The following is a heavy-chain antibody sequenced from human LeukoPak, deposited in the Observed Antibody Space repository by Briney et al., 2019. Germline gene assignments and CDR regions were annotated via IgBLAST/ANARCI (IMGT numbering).Heavy chain of an antibody. D-gene: IGHD3-9*01. CDR1: GFTFSSYW. J-gene: IGHJ4*02. CDR2: IKQDGSEK. Sequence: GGSLRLSCAASGFTFSSYWMSWVRQAPGKGLEWVANIKQDGSEKYYVDSVKGRFTISRDNAKNSLYLQMNSLRAEDTAVYYCATPSRITIRSIPPDYWGRGTLVTVSS. V-gene: IGHV3-7*01. CDR3: ATPSRITIRSIPPDY.